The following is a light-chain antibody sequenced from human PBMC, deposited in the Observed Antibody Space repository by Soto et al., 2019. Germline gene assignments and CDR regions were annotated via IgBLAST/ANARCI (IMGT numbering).Light chain of an antibody. CDR1: SGHIAYA. Sequence: QLVLTQSPSASASLGASVRLTCTLSSGHIAYAIAWHQQQPEKGPRYLMTLNSDGSHTKGDGIPDRFSGSSSGAERYLTISSLQSEDEADYYCQTWGTGILVFGGGTKRTVL. J-gene: IGLJ2*01. CDR2: LNSDGSH. CDR3: QTWGTGILV. V-gene: IGLV4-69*01.